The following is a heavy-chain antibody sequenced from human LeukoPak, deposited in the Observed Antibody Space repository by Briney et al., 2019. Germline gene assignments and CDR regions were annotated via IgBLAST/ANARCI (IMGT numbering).Heavy chain of an antibody. J-gene: IGHJ1*01. Sequence: GGSLRLSCAASGFTVSDNYMSWVRQAPGKGLEWVSVFYSGGSTRYSDYVKRRFTISRDNSKNTLYLQLNSLRAEDTAVYFCASSSWSSEYFHYWGQETLVSVSS. CDR2: FYSGGST. V-gene: IGHV3-66*01. CDR1: GFTVSDNY. CDR3: ASSSWSSEYFHY. D-gene: IGHD6-13*01.